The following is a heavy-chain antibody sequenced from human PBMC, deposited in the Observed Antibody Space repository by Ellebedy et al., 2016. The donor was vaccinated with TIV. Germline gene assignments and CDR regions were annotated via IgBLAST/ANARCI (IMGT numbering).Heavy chain of an antibody. D-gene: IGHD2-21*02. CDR2: IIPALGAK. CDR1: GGTFSSYV. Sequence: SVKVSXXASGGTFSSYVITWVRQVPGQGLEWVGGIIPALGAKMYAQKFQDRATISADKSTSTIYLELNSLTSEDTAVYYCARDGNCGSDCHLEWGWFDPWGQGTRVTVSS. J-gene: IGHJ5*02. CDR3: ARDGNCGSDCHLEWGWFDP. V-gene: IGHV1-69*10.